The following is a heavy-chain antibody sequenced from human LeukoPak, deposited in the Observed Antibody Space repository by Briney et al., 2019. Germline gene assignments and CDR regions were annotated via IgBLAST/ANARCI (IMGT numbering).Heavy chain of an antibody. J-gene: IGHJ6*03. CDR1: GYTFTSYA. CDR2: INTNTGNP. CDR3: ARGPQPQPSLWFGELYYYYYMDV. D-gene: IGHD3-10*01. V-gene: IGHV7-4-1*02. Sequence: GASVKLSCKASGYTFTSYAMNWVRQAPGQGPEWMGCINTNTGNPTYAQGFTGRFVFSLDTSVSTAYLQISSLKAEDTAVYYCARGPQPQPSLWFGELYYYYYMDVWGKGTTVTVSS.